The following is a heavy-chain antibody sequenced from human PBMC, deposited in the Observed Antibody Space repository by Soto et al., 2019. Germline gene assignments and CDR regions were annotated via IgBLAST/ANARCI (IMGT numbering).Heavy chain of an antibody. CDR2: INPNSGGT. Sequence: ASVKVSCKASGYTFTGYYMHWVRQAPGQGLEWMGWINPNSGGTNYAQKFQGRVTMTRDTSISTAYMELSRLRSDDTAVYYCARGAMVRGVISYYGMDVWGQGTTVTVSS. CDR1: GYTFTGYY. J-gene: IGHJ6*02. D-gene: IGHD3-10*01. V-gene: IGHV1-2*02. CDR3: ARGAMVRGVISYYGMDV.